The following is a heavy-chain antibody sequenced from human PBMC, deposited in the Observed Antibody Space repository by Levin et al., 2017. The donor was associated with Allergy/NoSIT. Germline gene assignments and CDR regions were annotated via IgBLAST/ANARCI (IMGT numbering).Heavy chain of an antibody. V-gene: IGHV4-34*01. CDR1: GGSFSGYY. Sequence: PSETLSLTCAVYGGSFSGYYWSWIRQPPGKGLEWIGEINHSGSTNYNPSLKSRVTISVDTSKNQFSLKLSSVTAADTAVYYCARSSERRGNFDYWGQGTLVTVSS. CDR2: INHSGST. J-gene: IGHJ4*02. CDR3: ARSSERRGNFDY. D-gene: IGHD2-15*01.